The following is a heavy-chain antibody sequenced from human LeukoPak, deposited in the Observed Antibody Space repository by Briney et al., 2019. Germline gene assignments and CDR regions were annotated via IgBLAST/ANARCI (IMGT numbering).Heavy chain of an antibody. D-gene: IGHD2-21*02. J-gene: IGHJ1*01. CDR2: INPDGRDA. Sequence: GGSLRLSCVVSGFTFNRCWMNWVRQAPGKGLEWVAHINPDGRDAYYVDSVKGRFTISRDNAQNSMYLQMNSLRVEDTAVYYCTSWGDTTAEYFQRWGQGTLVTVSS. V-gene: IGHV3-7*01. CDR3: TSWGDTTAEYFQR. CDR1: GFTFNRCW.